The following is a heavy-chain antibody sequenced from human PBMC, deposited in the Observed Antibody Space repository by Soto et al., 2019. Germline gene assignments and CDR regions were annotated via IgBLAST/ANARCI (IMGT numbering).Heavy chain of an antibody. J-gene: IGHJ6*02. V-gene: IGHV1-2*02. D-gene: IGHD5-18*01. CDR1: GYTFTGYY. CDR2: INPNSGGT. Sequence: ASVKVSCKASGYTFTGYYMHWVRQAPGQGLEWMGWINPNSGGTNYAQKFQGRVTMTRDTSISTAYMELSRLRSDDTAVYYCANRGYSYGYDYYYYGMDVWGQGTTVTVSS. CDR3: ANRGYSYGYDYYYYGMDV.